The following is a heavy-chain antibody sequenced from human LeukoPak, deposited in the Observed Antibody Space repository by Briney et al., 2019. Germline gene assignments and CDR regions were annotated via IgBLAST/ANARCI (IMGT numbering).Heavy chain of an antibody. J-gene: IGHJ4*02. D-gene: IGHD6-13*01. Sequence: ASVKVSCKASGYTFTGYYMHWVRQAPGQGLEWMGWINPNSGGTNYAQKFQGRVTMTRDTSISTAYLELSRLRSDDTAVYYCARRAGGSSWYFDYWGQGTLVTVSS. CDR1: GYTFTGYY. CDR3: ARRAGGSSWYFDY. V-gene: IGHV1-2*02. CDR2: INPNSGGT.